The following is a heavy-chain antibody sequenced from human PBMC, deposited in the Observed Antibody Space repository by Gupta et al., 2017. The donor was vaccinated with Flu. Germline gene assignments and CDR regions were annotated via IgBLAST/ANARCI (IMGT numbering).Heavy chain of an antibody. CDR2: ISYDGSNK. D-gene: IGHD3-22*01. V-gene: IGHV3-30*18. J-gene: IGHJ4*02. CDR3: AKRASSGRFGIDS. CDR1: GFTFSSYG. Sequence: QVQLVESGGGGVQPGRSLRLSCAASGFTFSSYGMHWVRQAPGKGLGWVAVISYDGSNKYQADAMKGRFTISRDNAKNTGYLQMNSLGDEETAVYYYAKRASSGRFGIDSWCQRTMVTVYS.